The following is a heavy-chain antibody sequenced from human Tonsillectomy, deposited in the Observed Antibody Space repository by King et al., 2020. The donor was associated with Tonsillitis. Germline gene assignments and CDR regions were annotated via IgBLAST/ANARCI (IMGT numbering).Heavy chain of an antibody. Sequence: VQLVESGGGLVQPGGSLRLSCAASGFTVSSNYMSWVRQAPGKGLEWVSVIYSGGSTYYADSVKGRFTISRDNSKNTLYLQMNSLRAEDTAVYYCARDRGLKQQIPYYYYGMDVWGQGTTVTVSS. CDR2: IYSGGST. CDR3: ARDRGLKQQIPYYYYGMDV. V-gene: IGHV3-66*01. J-gene: IGHJ6*02. D-gene: IGHD6-13*01. CDR1: GFTVSSNY.